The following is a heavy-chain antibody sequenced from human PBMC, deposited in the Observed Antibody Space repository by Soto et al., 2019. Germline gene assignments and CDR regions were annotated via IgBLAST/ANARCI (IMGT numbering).Heavy chain of an antibody. CDR3: ARLVPAPTKLAD. J-gene: IGHJ4*01. CDR1: GGSISTGGYC. V-gene: IGHV4-31*03. D-gene: IGHD2-21*01. Sequence: SETLSLTCTVSGGSISTGGYCWSWIRQHPGKGLEWIGYTYFTGSTYYNPSLKSRITIPVDTSKNQFSLKLSSVTAADTAVYYCARLVPAPTKLADWGQGTLVPVSS. CDR2: TYFTGST.